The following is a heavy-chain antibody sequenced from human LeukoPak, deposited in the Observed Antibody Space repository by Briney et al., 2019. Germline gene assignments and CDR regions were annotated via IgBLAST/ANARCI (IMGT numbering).Heavy chain of an antibody. CDR2: ISSTSTYI. CDR3: TRIIGISGTYPTDY. J-gene: IGHJ4*02. D-gene: IGHD1-26*01. CDR1: GFTFSSYE. V-gene: IGHV3-21*06. Sequence: GGSLRLSCAASGFTFSSYEMNWVRQAPGKGLEWVSSISSTSTYIYYADSMKGRFIISRDNARNSLYSEMNSLRAEDTAVYYCTRIIGISGTYPTDYWGQGTLVTVSS.